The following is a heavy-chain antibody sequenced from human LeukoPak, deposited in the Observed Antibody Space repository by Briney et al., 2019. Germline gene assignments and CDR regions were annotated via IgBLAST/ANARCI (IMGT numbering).Heavy chain of an antibody. Sequence: SETLSLTCTVSGGSISSYYWSWIRQPAGKGLEWIGRIFSSGSTIYNPSLKNRVTMSVDTSKNQFSLKLSSVTAADTAVYYCARDGDYYYYYGMDVWGQGTTVTVSS. J-gene: IGHJ6*02. CDR2: IFSSGST. D-gene: IGHD3-3*01. CDR3: ARDGDYYYYYGMDV. CDR1: GGSISSYY. V-gene: IGHV4-4*07.